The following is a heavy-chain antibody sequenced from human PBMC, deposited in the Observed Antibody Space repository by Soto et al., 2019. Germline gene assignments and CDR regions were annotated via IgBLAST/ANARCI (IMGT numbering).Heavy chain of an antibody. J-gene: IGHJ5*02. CDR2: ISAYNGNT. V-gene: IGHV1-18*01. D-gene: IGHD3-10*01. Sequence: QVQLVQSGAEVKKPGASVKVSCKASGYTFTSYGISWVRQAPGQGLEWMGWISAYNGNTNYAQKLQGRVTMTTDTPTSTSYMEPRRLRSDATAVYYCGRDAGSWFGELSPGDWFDPWGQGTLVTVSS. CDR1: GYTFTSYG. CDR3: GRDAGSWFGELSPGDWFDP.